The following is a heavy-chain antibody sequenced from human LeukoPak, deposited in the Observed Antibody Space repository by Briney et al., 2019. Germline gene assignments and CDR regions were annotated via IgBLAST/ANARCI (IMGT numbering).Heavy chain of an antibody. Sequence: QTGASLRLSCAASGFTVNTEAMTWVRQGPGKGLEWVSTIGDSGGPTYYEDSVQGRFTISRDNSKNTVYLQMNSLRAEDTALYYCAKGLGFLPQFDYWGQGTLVAVSS. CDR3: AKGLGFLPQFDY. J-gene: IGHJ4*02. CDR1: GFTVNTEA. V-gene: IGHV3-23*01. CDR2: IGDSGGPT. D-gene: IGHD6-19*01.